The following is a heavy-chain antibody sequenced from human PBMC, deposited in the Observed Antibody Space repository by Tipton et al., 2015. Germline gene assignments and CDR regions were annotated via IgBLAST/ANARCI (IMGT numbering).Heavy chain of an antibody. D-gene: IGHD6-19*01. V-gene: IGHV4-59*03. CDR1: RDSISNYY. CDR3: ALGSRSAWYGWFDP. J-gene: IGHJ5*02. CDR2: FYYIGRT. Sequence: TLSLTCNVSRDSISNYYWSWIRQPPGKGLEWIGYFYYIGRTNYNPSLRSRVTISGDMSKNQFSLKLSSDTAADTAIYYCALGSRSAWYGWFDPWGQGTLVTVSS.